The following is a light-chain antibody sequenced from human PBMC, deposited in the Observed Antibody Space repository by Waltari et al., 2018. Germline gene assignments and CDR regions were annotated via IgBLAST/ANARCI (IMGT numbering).Light chain of an antibody. CDR1: SGHSSNI. Sequence: QLVLTQSPSASASLGASVKLTCTLDSGHSSNIIAWHQQKRAKGTRCLMKVNRDGSHTKGDVLPVRVAVCSSGPERYLTIASVQSEDEAEYYCQTGGHGTWVFGGGTKLTVL. CDR3: QTGGHGTWV. CDR2: VNRDGSH. J-gene: IGLJ3*02. V-gene: IGLV4-69*01.